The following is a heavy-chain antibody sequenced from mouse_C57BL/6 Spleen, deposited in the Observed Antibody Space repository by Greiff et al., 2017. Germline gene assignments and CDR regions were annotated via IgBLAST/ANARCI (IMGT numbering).Heavy chain of an antibody. CDR1: GYTFTDYN. Sequence: SGPELVKPGASVKIPCKASGYTFTDYNMDWVKQSHGKSLEWIGDINPNNGGTIYNQKFKGKATLTVDKSSSTAYMELRSLTSEDTAVYYCARPLLDYYAMDYWGQGTSVTVSS. V-gene: IGHV1-18*01. CDR3: ARPLLDYYAMDY. CDR2: INPNNGGT. J-gene: IGHJ4*01. D-gene: IGHD1-1*01.